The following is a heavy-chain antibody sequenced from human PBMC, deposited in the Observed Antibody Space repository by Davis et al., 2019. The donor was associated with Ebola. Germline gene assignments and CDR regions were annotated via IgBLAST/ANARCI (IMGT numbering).Heavy chain of an antibody. CDR1: GYTFTSYA. CDR2: INTNTGNP. D-gene: IGHD3-3*01. V-gene: IGHV7-4-1*02. CDR3: ASQWLLSYYYYGMDV. J-gene: IGHJ6*02. Sequence: ASVKVSCKASGYTFTSYAMNWVRQAPGQGLEWMGWINTNTGNPTYAQGFTGRFVFSLDTSVSTAYLQISSLKAEDTAVYYCASQWLLSYYYYGMDVWGQGTTVTVSS.